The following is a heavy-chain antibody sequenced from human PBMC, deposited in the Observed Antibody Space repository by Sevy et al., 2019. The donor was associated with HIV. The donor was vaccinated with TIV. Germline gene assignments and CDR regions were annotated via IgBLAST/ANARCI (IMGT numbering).Heavy chain of an antibody. CDR2: VYWDDDE. V-gene: IGHV2-5*02. CDR1: GFSLTTSGVA. CDR3: AHRITGYRAFDD. J-gene: IGHJ4*02. Sequence: SGPTLVKPTQTLTLTCAFSGFSLTTSGVAVGWFRQPPGKAVEWLALVYWDDDEQYNPSLRSRLSITKDTSKNQVVLKMTNMNPADTGTYFCAHRITGYRAFDDWGQGTLVTVSS. D-gene: IGHD3-16*01.